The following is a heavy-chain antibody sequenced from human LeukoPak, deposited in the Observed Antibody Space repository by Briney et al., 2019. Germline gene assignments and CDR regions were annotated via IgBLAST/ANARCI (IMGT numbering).Heavy chain of an antibody. Sequence: GGSLSLSCAASGFTFSSYSMNWVRQAPGKGLEWVSSISSSSSYIYYADSVKGRFTISRDNAKNSLYLQMNSLRAEDTAVYYCARGQWLVSDYWGQGTLVTVSS. J-gene: IGHJ4*02. V-gene: IGHV3-21*01. D-gene: IGHD6-19*01. CDR2: ISSSSSYI. CDR3: ARGQWLVSDY. CDR1: GFTFSSYS.